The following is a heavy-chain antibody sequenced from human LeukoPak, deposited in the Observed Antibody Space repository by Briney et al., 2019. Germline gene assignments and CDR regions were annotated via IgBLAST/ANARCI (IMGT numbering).Heavy chain of an antibody. Sequence: ASVKVSCKAYGYSFTDYYLHWMRQVPGQGLEWMGWINPKSGDTKYGQKFQGRVDMTRDTSISTIYMELSSLRSDDTAVYYCTRHNYQFDFDSWGQGTLVTVYS. CDR2: INPKSGDT. CDR3: TRHNYQFDFDS. CDR1: GYSFTDYY. D-gene: IGHD3-10*01. J-gene: IGHJ4*02. V-gene: IGHV1-2*02.